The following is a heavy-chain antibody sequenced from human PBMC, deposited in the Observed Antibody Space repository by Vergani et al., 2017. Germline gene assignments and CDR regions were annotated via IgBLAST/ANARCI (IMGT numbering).Heavy chain of an antibody. CDR2: ISYDGSNK. CDR1: GFTFSSYA. CDR3: ARAGYDILTGYYNWFDP. V-gene: IGHV3-30*04. D-gene: IGHD3-9*01. J-gene: IGHJ5*02. Sequence: VQLLESGGGLVQPGGSLRLSCAASGFTFSSYAMSWVRQAPGKGLEWVAVISYDGSNKYYADSVKGRFTISRDNSKNTLYLQMNSLRAEDTAVYYCARAGYDILTGYYNWFDPWGQGTLVTVSS.